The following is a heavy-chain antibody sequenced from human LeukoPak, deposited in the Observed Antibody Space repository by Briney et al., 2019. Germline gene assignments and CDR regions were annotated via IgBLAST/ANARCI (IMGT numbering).Heavy chain of an antibody. Sequence: ASVKVSCKASGYTFTSYAMNWVRQAPGQGLEWMGWINPNSGGTNYAQKFQGRVTMTRDTSIRTAYMELSRLRSDDTAMYYCARYYIEGRCFDYWGQGTLVTVSS. CDR2: INPNSGGT. CDR1: GYTFTSYA. CDR3: ARYYIEGRCFDY. D-gene: IGHD3-10*01. V-gene: IGHV1-2*02. J-gene: IGHJ4*02.